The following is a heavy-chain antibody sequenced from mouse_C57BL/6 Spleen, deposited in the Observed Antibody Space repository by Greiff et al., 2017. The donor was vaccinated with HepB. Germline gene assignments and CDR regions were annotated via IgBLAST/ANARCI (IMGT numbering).Heavy chain of an antibody. CDR2: ISSGGSYT. J-gene: IGHJ1*03. V-gene: IGHV5-6*02. CDR3: AGAPGYFDV. Sequence: EVMLVESGGDLVKPGGSLKLSCAASGFTFSSYGMSWVRQTPDKRLEWVATISSGGSYTYYPDSVKGRFTISRDNAKNTLYLQMSSLKSEDTAMYYCAGAPGYFDVWGTGTTVTVSS. CDR1: GFTFSSYG.